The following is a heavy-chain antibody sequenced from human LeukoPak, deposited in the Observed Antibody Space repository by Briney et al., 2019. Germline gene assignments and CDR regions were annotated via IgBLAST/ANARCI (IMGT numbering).Heavy chain of an antibody. D-gene: IGHD6-13*01. V-gene: IGHV3-9*01. J-gene: IGHJ4*02. CDR1: GFTFDDYA. CDR3: ARFSSSWYFDY. Sequence: GRSLRLSCAASGFTFDDYAMHWVRQAPGKGLEWVSGISWNSGSIGYADSVKGRFTISRDNAKNSLYLQMNSLRAEDTAVYYCARFSSSWYFDYWGQGTLVTVSS. CDR2: ISWNSGSI.